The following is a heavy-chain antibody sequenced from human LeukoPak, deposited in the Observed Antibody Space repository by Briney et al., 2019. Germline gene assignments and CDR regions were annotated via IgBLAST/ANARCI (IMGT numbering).Heavy chain of an antibody. CDR1: GGSISSGDYY. J-gene: IGHJ3*02. CDR2: IYYSGST. CDR3: ARDAYSSSWYIGDAFDI. Sequence: SETLSLTCTVSGGSISSGDYYWSWIRQPPGKGLEWIGYIYYSGSTYYNPSLKSRVTISVDTSKNQFSLKLSSVTAADTAVYYCARDAYSSSWYIGDAFDIWGQGTMVTVSS. D-gene: IGHD6-13*01. V-gene: IGHV4-30-4*02.